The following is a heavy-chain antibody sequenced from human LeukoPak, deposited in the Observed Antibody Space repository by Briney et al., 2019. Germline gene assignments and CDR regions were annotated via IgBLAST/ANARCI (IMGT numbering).Heavy chain of an antibody. CDR1: GFTFRSHA. J-gene: IGHJ4*02. CDR2: IYENGGTT. Sequence: GGSLRLSCVGSGFTFRSHAMSWVRQAPEKGLEFVSGIYENGGTTYYADSVKGRFSISRDNSKNTLYLQMDSLRGEDTAVYYCVKDFRIGYSAHFDYWGQGALVTVSS. D-gene: IGHD2-21*01. V-gene: IGHV3-23*01. CDR3: VKDFRIGYSAHFDY.